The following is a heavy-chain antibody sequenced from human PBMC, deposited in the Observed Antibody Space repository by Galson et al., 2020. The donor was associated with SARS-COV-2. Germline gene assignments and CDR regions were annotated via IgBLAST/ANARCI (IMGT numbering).Heavy chain of an antibody. Sequence: ETSETLSLTCTVSGGSISSYYWSWIRQPPGKGLEWIGYIYYSGSTNYNPSLKSRVTISVDTSKNQFSLKLSSVTAADTAVYYCARYGYPGGMDVWGQGTTVTVSS. CDR2: IYYSGST. D-gene: IGHD1-1*01. CDR1: GGSISSYY. V-gene: IGHV4-59*08. J-gene: IGHJ6*02. CDR3: ARYGYPGGMDV.